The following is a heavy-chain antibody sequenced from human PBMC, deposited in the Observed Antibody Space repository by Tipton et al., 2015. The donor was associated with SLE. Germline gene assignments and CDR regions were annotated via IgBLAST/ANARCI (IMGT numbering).Heavy chain of an antibody. CDR3: ARKELSTMRDY. CDR1: GFTFSNYA. J-gene: IGHJ4*02. Sequence: SLRLSCAASGFTFSNYAMHWVRQAPGKGLEWVAVISYDGSNKYYADSVKGRFTISRDNSKNTLYLQMNSLRAEDTAVYYCARKELSTMRDYWGQGTLVTVSS. V-gene: IGHV3-30*04. D-gene: IGHD5-24*01. CDR2: ISYDGSNK.